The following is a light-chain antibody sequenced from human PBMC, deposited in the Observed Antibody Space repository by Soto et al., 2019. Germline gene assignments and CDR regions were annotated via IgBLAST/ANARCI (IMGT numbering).Light chain of an antibody. J-gene: IGKJ5*01. CDR2: GIS. V-gene: IGKV3D-15*01. Sequence: EVVMRQSPATLSVSPGAGATLSCRASQGIGDTLAWYQHKPDQTPRLLIYGISNRATGIPDRFSGIGSGTELTITISSVQPEDGEIYYGQQYTNWPITFGQGTRLEIK. CDR1: QGIGDT. CDR3: QQYTNWPIT.